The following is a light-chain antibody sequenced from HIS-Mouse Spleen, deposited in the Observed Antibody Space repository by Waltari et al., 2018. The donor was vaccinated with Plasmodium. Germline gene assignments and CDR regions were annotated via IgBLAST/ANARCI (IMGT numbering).Light chain of an antibody. J-gene: IGLJ2*01. CDR1: SSAVGVYNY. Sequence: QSALTQPRSVSGSPGPSVTISCTGTSSAVGVYNYVSWYQQHPGKAPKLMIYDVSKRPSGVPDRFSGSKSGNTASLTISGLQAEDEADYYCCSYAGSYTFGVVFGGGTKLTVL. CDR2: DVS. V-gene: IGLV2-11*01. CDR3: CSYAGSYTFGVV.